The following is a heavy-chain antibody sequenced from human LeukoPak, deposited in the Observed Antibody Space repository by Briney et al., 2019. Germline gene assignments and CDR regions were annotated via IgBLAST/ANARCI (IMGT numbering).Heavy chain of an antibody. CDR3: ARDQGGSYYWFDP. V-gene: IGHV1-18*01. CDR1: GYTFTSYG. J-gene: IGHJ5*02. Sequence: GASVEVSCKASGYTFTSYGINWVRQAPGQGLEWMGWISAYNGNTNYAQNLQGRVTMTTDTSTSTAYMELRSLRSDDTAVYFCARDQGGSYYWFDPWGQGTLVTVSS. CDR2: ISAYNGNT. D-gene: IGHD1-26*01.